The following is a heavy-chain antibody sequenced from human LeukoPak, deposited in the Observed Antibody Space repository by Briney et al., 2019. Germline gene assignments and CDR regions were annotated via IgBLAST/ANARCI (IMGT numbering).Heavy chain of an antibody. V-gene: IGHV3-73*01. Sequence: GGSLRLSCTASGFTFGASPMHWVRQASGKGLEWVGRITGTSATAYAASVKGRFTISRDNAKNSLYLQMNSLRAEDTAVYYCARDGLRQQLVSAYWGQGTLVTVSS. CDR2: ITGTSAT. CDR3: ARDGLRQQLVSAY. J-gene: IGHJ4*02. CDR1: GFTFGASP. D-gene: IGHD6-13*01.